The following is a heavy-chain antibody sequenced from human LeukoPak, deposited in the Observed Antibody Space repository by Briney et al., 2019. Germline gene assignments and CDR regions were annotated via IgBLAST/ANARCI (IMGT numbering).Heavy chain of an antibody. J-gene: IGHJ4*02. D-gene: IGHD5-18*01. CDR2: IYYSGST. CDR3: ARADVDTAMALFDY. CDR1: GGSISSSNW. Sequence: PSETLSLTCAVSGGSISSSNWWSWIRQPPGKGLEWIGYIYYSGSTYYNPSLKSRVTISVDTSKNQFSLKLSSVTAADTAVYYCARADVDTAMALFDYWGQGTLVTVSS. V-gene: IGHV4-30-4*01.